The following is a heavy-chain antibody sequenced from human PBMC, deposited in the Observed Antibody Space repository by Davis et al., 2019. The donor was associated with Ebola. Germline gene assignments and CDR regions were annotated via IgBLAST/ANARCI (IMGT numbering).Heavy chain of an antibody. D-gene: IGHD1-1*01. CDR3: AREGVQYGTYIYHGMDG. CDR1: GFTFQYYA. CDR2: PISLCSHK. V-gene: IGHV3-9*01. Sequence: SLKISCAASGFTFQYYAMHWVRQAPASRPDRIFVPISLCSHKRYGGFVMGRFSVSRDNAKNSLYLEMDSLRPEETALYYCAREGVQYGTYIYHGMDGWGKGTTVTVSS. J-gene: IGHJ6*04.